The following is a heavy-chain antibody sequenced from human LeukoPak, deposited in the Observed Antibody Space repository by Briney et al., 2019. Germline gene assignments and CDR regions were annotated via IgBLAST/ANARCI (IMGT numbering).Heavy chain of an antibody. V-gene: IGHV4-34*01. Sequence: TPSETLSLTCAVYGGSFSGYYWSWIRQPPGKGLEWIGEINHSGSTNYNPSLKSRVTISVDTSKNQFSLKLSSVTAADTAVYYCARASGGNSYAFDIWGQGTMVTVSS. CDR3: ARASGGNSYAFDI. J-gene: IGHJ3*02. D-gene: IGHD4-23*01. CDR2: INHSGST. CDR1: GGSFSGYY.